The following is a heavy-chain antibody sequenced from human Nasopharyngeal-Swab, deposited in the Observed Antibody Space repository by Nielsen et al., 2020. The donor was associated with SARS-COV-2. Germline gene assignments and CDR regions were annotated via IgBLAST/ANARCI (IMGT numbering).Heavy chain of an antibody. D-gene: IGHD4-17*01. Sequence: GESLKISCAASGLTFDDYVMHWVRQAPGKGPEWVSVISGDGDSTYYADSVKGRFTISRDNSKNSLYLQMNSLRTEDTALYYCAKDITADFGDYPDAFDIWGQGTMVTVSS. CDR3: AKDITADFGDYPDAFDI. CDR1: GLTFDDYV. J-gene: IGHJ3*02. CDR2: ISGDGDST. V-gene: IGHV3-43*02.